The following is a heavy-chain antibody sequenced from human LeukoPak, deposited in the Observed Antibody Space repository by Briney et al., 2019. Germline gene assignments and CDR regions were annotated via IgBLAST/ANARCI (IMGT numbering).Heavy chain of an antibody. Sequence: GGSLRLSCAASGFFFSNYWMTWVRQAPGKGLEWVASIKHDGSEESYVDSVEGRFTISRDNAKNSLYLQMDSLRAEDTAVYYCAKEGFDNWGQGTLVTVSS. J-gene: IGHJ4*02. CDR3: AKEGFDN. CDR2: IKHDGSEE. CDR1: GFFFSNYW. V-gene: IGHV3-7*03.